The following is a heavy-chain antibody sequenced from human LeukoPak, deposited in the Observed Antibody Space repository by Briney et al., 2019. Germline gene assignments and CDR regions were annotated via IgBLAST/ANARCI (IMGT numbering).Heavy chain of an antibody. CDR2: ISAYNGNT. D-gene: IGHD1/OR15-1a*01. Sequence: ASVKVSCKASGYTFTGYYMHWVRQAPGQGLEWMGWISAYNGNTNYAQKLQGRVTMTTDTSTSTAYMELRSLRSDDTAVYYCARGSGGGTPLDYWGQGTLVTVSS. CDR1: GYTFTGYY. J-gene: IGHJ4*02. CDR3: ARGSGGGTPLDY. V-gene: IGHV1-18*04.